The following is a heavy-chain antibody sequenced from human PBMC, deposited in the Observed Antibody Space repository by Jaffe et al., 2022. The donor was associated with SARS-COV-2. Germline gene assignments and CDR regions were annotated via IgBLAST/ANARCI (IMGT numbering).Heavy chain of an antibody. CDR2: ISSSGSTI. CDR3: ASPPRLGSRSSGWYYFDY. V-gene: IGHV3-48*03. CDR1: GFTFSSYE. D-gene: IGHD6-19*01. Sequence: EVQLVESGGGLVQPGGSLRLSCAASGFTFSSYEMNWVRQAPGKGLEWVSYISSSGSTIYYADSVKGRFTISRDNAKNSLYLQMNSLRAEDTAVYYCASPPRLGSRSSGWYYFDYWGQGTLVTVSS. J-gene: IGHJ4*02.